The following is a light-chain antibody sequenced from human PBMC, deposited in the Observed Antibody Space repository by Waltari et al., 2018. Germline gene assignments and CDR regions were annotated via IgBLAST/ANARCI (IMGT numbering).Light chain of an antibody. CDR1: SSDVGGYNY. CDR2: DVS. Sequence: QSALTQPASVSGSPGQSITISCPGTSSDVGGYNYVSWYQQHPGKAPKLMIYDVSNRPSGVSNRFSGSKSGNTASLTISGLQAEDEADYYCSSYTSSSTSDVVFGGGTKLTVL. CDR3: SSYTSSSTSDVV. J-gene: IGLJ2*01. V-gene: IGLV2-14*03.